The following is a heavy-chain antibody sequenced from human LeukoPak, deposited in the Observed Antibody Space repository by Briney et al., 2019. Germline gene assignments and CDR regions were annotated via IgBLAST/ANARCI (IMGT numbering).Heavy chain of an antibody. CDR1: GLTLSTYA. D-gene: IGHD3-10*01. CDR3: MTRDTSGY. Sequence: GGSLRLSCSGSGLTLSTYAMHWVRQAPGKGLEYVSAIATDGGGTYYADSVKGRFTISRDKSKNTLYLQMRSLRAEDTAVYYCMTRDTSGYWGQGALVTVSS. V-gene: IGHV3-64D*09. CDR2: IATDGGGT. J-gene: IGHJ4*02.